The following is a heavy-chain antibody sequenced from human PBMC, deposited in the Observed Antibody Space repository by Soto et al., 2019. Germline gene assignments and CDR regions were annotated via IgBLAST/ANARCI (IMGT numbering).Heavy chain of an antibody. CDR3: AKDHCSGGSCYPLWVYYYGMDV. D-gene: IGHD2-15*01. CDR1: GFTFSSYA. J-gene: IGHJ6*02. V-gene: IGHV3-23*01. Sequence: EVQLLESGGGLVQPGGSLRLSCAASGFTFSSYAMSWVRQAPGKGLEWVSAISGSGGSTYYADSVKGRFTISRDNSKNTLDLQMNSLRAEDTAVYYCAKDHCSGGSCYPLWVYYYGMDVWGQGTTVTVSS. CDR2: ISGSGGST.